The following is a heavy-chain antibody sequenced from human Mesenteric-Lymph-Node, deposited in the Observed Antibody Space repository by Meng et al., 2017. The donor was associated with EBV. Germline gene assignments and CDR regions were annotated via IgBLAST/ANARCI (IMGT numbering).Heavy chain of an antibody. D-gene: IGHD1-26*01. J-gene: IGHJ2*01. CDR2: IYHGGST. Sequence: QVQLQESGPGVVRPSGTLSLTGFVSGGSISSSNWWSWVRQSPGKGLEWIGEIYHGGSTNYNPSLKSRVTMSVDKSQNQFSLKLTSVTAADRAIYYCARGEIVRGEWYFDLWGRGTLVTVSS. CDR1: GGSISSSNW. V-gene: IGHV4-4*02. CDR3: ARGEIVRGEWYFDL.